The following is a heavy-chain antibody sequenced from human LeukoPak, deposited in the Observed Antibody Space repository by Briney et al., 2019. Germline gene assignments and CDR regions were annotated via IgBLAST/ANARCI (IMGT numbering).Heavy chain of an antibody. D-gene: IGHD3-22*01. CDR2: IWYDGTNK. CDR1: GFTFSNFG. J-gene: IGHJ4*02. V-gene: IGHV3-33*01. CDR3: ARDVSMIDRALGY. Sequence: GGSLRLSCAASGFTFSNFGMHWVRQAPGKGLEWVAVIWYDGTNKYYADSVKGRFTISRDNSKNTLYLQMNSLRAEDTAVYYCARDVSMIDRALGYWGQGPLVTVSS.